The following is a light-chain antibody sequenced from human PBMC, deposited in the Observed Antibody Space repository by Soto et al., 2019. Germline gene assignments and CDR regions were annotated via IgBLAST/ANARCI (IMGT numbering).Light chain of an antibody. J-gene: IGKJ1*01. Sequence: DIVLTPSPATLSLSPGERATLSCRASQSVSSYLAWYQQKPGQAPRLLIYDASNRATGIPARFSGSGTGTDFTLTISSLEPEDFAVYYCQQRSNWPPWTFGQGTKVDIK. CDR1: QSVSSY. V-gene: IGKV3-11*01. CDR3: QQRSNWPPWT. CDR2: DAS.